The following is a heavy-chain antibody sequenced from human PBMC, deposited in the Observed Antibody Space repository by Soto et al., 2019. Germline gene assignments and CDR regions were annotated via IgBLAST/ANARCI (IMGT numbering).Heavy chain of an antibody. J-gene: IGHJ4*02. CDR2: IIPIFGTA. V-gene: IGHV1-69*13. CDR1: GGTFSSYA. D-gene: IGHD1-26*01. Sequence: GASVKVSCKASGGTFSSYAISWVRQAPGQGLEWMGGIIPIFGTANYAQKFQGRVTITADESTSTAYMELSSLRSEDTAVYYCARDGSLGVGAIPPRFWFDYWGQGPLVTVSS. CDR3: ARDGSLGVGAIPPRFWFDY.